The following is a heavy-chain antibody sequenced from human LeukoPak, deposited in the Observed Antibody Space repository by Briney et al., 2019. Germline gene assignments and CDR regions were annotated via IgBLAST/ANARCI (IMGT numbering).Heavy chain of an antibody. Sequence: ASVKVSCTASGYTFTGYYMHWVRQAPGQGLEWMEWINPNSGGTNYAQKFQGRVTMTRDTSISTAYMELSRLRSDDTAVYYCARRDYYGSGSYYSHNWFDPWGQGTLVTVSS. V-gene: IGHV1-2*02. CDR1: GYTFTGYY. D-gene: IGHD3-10*01. J-gene: IGHJ5*02. CDR2: INPNSGGT. CDR3: ARRDYYGSGSYYSHNWFDP.